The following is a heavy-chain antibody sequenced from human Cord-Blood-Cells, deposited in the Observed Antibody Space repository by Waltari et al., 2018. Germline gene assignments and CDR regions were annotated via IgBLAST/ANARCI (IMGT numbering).Heavy chain of an antibody. CDR1: GYTFTSYA. D-gene: IGHD3-9*01. J-gene: IGHJ4*02. CDR2: INAGNGNT. Sequence: QVQLVQSGAEVKKPGASVKVSCKASGYTFTSYAMHWVRQAPGQRLEWMGWINAGNGNTKYSQKFQGRVTITRDTSASTAYMELSSLRSEDTAVYYCARGTDILTGYYFDYWGQGTLVTVSS. V-gene: IGHV1-3*01. CDR3: ARGTDILTGYYFDY.